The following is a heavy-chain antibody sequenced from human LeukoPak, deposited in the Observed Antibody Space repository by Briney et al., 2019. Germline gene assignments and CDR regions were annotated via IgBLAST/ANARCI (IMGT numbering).Heavy chain of an antibody. CDR2: ISNGGSTT. CDR3: ARSSFSMVRGVNWFDP. J-gene: IGHJ5*02. V-gene: IGHV3-11*04. Sequence: PGGSLRFSCAASGFTFGDYYMSWIRQAPGKGLEWVSYISNGGSTTYYADSVKGRFTISRDDAKNSLYLQMNSLRAEDTALYYCARSSFSMVRGVNWFDPWGQGTLVTVSS. D-gene: IGHD3-10*01. CDR1: GFTFGDYY.